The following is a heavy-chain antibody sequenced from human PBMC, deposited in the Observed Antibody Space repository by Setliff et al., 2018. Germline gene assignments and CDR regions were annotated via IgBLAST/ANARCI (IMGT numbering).Heavy chain of an antibody. CDR3: ARAPAWGSSNYYYMDV. CDR1: GYTFTSYD. CDR2: MNPNSGNT. V-gene: IGHV1-8*02. D-gene: IGHD3-16*01. Sequence: ASVKVSCKTSGYTFTSYDINWVRQATGRGLEWMGWMNPNSGNTGYAQKFQGRVTMTKNTSISTAYLELSSLKSEDTAVYYCARAPAWGSSNYYYMDVWGKGTTVTVSS. J-gene: IGHJ6*03.